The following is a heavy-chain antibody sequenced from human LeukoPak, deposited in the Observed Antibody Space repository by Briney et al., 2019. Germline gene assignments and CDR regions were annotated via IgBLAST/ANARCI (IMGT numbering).Heavy chain of an antibody. J-gene: IGHJ4*02. CDR1: GGSFSGYY. CDR3: ARRTILALPGYYFDY. D-gene: IGHD3-3*01. Sequence: SETLSLTCAVYGGSFSGYYWSWIRQHPGKGLEWIGYIYYSGSTYYNPSLKSRVTISVDTSKNQFSLKLSSVTAADTAVYYCARRTILALPGYYFDYWGQGTLVTVSS. CDR2: IYYSGST. V-gene: IGHV4-31*11.